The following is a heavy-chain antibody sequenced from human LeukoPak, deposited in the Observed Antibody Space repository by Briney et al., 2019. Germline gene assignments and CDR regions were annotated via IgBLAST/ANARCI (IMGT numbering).Heavy chain of an antibody. Sequence: ASVKVSCKASGYAFSSYGIGWVRQAPGQGLEWMGWVGPYNRKTKYSQKFQGRVTMNTDTSTNTAYLELRTLRSDDTAVYYCARGAPRGVWNFYFDYWGQGTLVTVSS. V-gene: IGHV1-18*01. J-gene: IGHJ4*02. D-gene: IGHD1-7*01. CDR1: GYAFSSYG. CDR2: VGPYNRKT. CDR3: ARGAPRGVWNFYFDY.